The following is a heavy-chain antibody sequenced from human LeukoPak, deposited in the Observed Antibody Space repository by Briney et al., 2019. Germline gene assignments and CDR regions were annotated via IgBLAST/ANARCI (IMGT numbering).Heavy chain of an antibody. CDR1: GYTFTSYD. CDR3: ARVLLVVKGVNWFDP. D-gene: IGHD2-8*01. Sequence: ASVKVSCKASGYTFTSYDINWVRQATGQGLEWMGWMNPNSGNTGYAQRFQGRVTMTRNTSISTAYMELSSLRSEDTAVYYCARVLLVVKGVNWFDPWGQGTLVTVSS. J-gene: IGHJ5*02. V-gene: IGHV1-8*01. CDR2: MNPNSGNT.